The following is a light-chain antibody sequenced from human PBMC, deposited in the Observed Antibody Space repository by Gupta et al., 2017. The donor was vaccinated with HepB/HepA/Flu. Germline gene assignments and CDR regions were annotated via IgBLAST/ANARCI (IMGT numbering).Light chain of an antibody. CDR1: VSISNY. CDR3: QQRASSPPVT. J-gene: IGKJ4*01. V-gene: IGKV3-11*01. CDR2: DAS. Sequence: EIVLTQSPATLSLSPGERATLSCRASVSISNYVAWYQQKTGQAPRLLIYDASRRATGIPARFSGSGYGTDFTLTISSRELEDFAVYYCQQRASSPPVTFGGGTRVEIK.